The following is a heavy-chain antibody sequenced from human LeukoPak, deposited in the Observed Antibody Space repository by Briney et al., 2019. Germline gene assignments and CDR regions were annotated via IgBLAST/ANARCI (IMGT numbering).Heavy chain of an antibody. CDR1: GFTFSSYS. CDR2: ISSSSSYI. Sequence: GGSLRLSCAASGFTFSSYSMNWVRQAPGKGLEWVSSISSSSSYIYYADSVKGRFTISRDNAKNSLYLQMNSLRAEDTAVYYCARGELTTVTSHYYYGMDVWGQGTTVTVSS. D-gene: IGHD4-17*01. CDR3: ARGELTTVTSHYYYGMDV. J-gene: IGHJ6*02. V-gene: IGHV3-21*01.